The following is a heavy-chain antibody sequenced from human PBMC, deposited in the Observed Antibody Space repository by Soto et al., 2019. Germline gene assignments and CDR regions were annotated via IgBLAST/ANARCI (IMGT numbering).Heavy chain of an antibody. CDR3: ARESEDLTSNFDY. Sequence: GGSLRLSCAASGFTFTRYSMNWVRQAPGKGLEWVSSISSATNYIYCGDSMKGRFTISRDNAKNSLYLEMNSLRAEDTAVYYCARESEDLTSNFDYWGQGTLVTVSS. J-gene: IGHJ4*02. CDR2: ISSATNYI. CDR1: GFTFTRYS. V-gene: IGHV3-21*06.